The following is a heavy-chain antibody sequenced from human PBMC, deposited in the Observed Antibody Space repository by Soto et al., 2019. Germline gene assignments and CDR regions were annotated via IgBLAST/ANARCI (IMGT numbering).Heavy chain of an antibody. CDR2: IWYDGSNK. Sequence: QVQLVESGGGVVQPGRSLRLSCAASGFTFSSYGMHWVRQAPGKGLEWVAVIWYDGSNKYYADSVKGRLTISRDNSNNTLYLQMNSLRADDTAVYYCARGRGACSGGSCYLDYWGQGTLVTVSS. D-gene: IGHD2-15*01. J-gene: IGHJ4*02. CDR1: GFTFSSYG. V-gene: IGHV3-33*01. CDR3: ARGRGACSGGSCYLDY.